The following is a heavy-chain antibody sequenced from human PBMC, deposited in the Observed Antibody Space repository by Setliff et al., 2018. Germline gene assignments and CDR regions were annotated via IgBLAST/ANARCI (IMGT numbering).Heavy chain of an antibody. CDR1: GDSLSDYY. D-gene: IGHD5-18*01. V-gene: IGHV4-34*01. CDR2: INHRGST. Sequence: ASETLSLTCAVYGDSLSDYYWSWIRQAPGKGPEWIEEINHRGSTNYSPSLRSRVTISLDKSRNQFSLHLNSVTASDTAVYYCARDRTAYSYGLDVWGQGTTVTVSS. J-gene: IGHJ6*02. CDR3: ARDRTAYSYGLDV.